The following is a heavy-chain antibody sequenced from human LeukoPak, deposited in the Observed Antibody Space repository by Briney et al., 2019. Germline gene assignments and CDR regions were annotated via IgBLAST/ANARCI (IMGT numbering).Heavy chain of an antibody. CDR1: GFTFSSYA. D-gene: IGHD5-18*01. CDR3: AKARGYSYGSLVV. J-gene: IGHJ4*02. V-gene: IGHV3-23*01. Sequence: GGPLRLSCAASGFTFSSYAMSWVRQAPGKGLEWVSAISGSGGSTYYADSVKGRFTISRDNSKNTLYLQMNSLRAEDTAVYYCAKARGYSYGSLVVWGQGTLVTVPS. CDR2: ISGSGGST.